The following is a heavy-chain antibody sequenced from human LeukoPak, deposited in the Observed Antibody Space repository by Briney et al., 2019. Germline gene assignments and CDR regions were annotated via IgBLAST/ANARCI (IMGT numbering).Heavy chain of an antibody. V-gene: IGHV4-34*01. Sequence: SETLSLTCAVYGGSFSGYYWSWIRQPPGKGLEWIGEINHSGSTNYNPSLKSRVTISVDTSKNQFSLKLSSVTAADTAVYYCARWGPTVVTLRAYDYWGQGTLVTVSS. D-gene: IGHD4-23*01. J-gene: IGHJ4*02. CDR3: ARWGPTVVTLRAYDY. CDR1: GGSFSGYY. CDR2: INHSGST.